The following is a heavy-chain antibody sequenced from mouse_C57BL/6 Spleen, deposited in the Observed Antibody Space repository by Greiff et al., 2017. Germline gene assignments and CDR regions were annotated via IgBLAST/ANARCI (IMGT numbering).Heavy chain of an antibody. D-gene: IGHD1-1*02. V-gene: IGHV14-4*01. CDR1: GFNIKDDY. CDR2: IDPENGDT. J-gene: IGHJ2*01. Sequence: EVQLQESGAELVRPGASVKLSCTASGFNIKDDYMHWVKQRPEQGLEWIGWIDPENGDTEYASKFQGKATITADTSSNTAYLQLSSLTSEDSAVYYCARRRVAKEPHYFDYWGQGTTLTVSS. CDR3: ARRRVAKEPHYFDY.